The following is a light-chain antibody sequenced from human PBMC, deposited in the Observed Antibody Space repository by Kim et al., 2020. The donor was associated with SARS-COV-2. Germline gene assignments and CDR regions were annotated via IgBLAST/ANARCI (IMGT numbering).Light chain of an antibody. CDR2: GNS. J-gene: IGLJ2*01. Sequence: CTARSANIGAGCDVRWNQRLPGAAPKLLFYGNSSRPSGVPDRFSGSKSGTSASLTITGLQAEDEADYYCQSYDSNLSGSNMVFGGGTQLTVL. V-gene: IGLV1-40*01. CDR3: QSYDSNLSGSNMV. CDR1: SANIGAGCD.